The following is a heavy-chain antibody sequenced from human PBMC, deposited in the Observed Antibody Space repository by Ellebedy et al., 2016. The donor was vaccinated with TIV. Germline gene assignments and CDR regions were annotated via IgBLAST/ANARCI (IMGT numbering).Heavy chain of an antibody. CDR2: IYYSGTT. CDR3: VRRGGWSGAFDI. Sequence: MPSETLSLTCIVFGGSISKTCNYWGWIRQSPGKGLEWLGNIYYSGTTYISPSLKSRASISVDASNNQFSLKLSSVTAADTAVYYCVRRGGWSGAFDIWGQGTMITVSS. D-gene: IGHD6-19*01. J-gene: IGHJ3*02. CDR1: GGSISKTCNY. V-gene: IGHV4-39*01.